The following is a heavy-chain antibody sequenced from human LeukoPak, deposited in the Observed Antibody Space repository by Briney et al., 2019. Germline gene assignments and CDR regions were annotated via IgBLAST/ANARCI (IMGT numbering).Heavy chain of an antibody. J-gene: IGHJ4*02. CDR3: ARLPRKGRGVVAAPSGYFDY. V-gene: IGHV4-61*05. CDR1: GDSISRSSYY. D-gene: IGHD2-15*01. CDR2: IYYSGST. Sequence: SETLSLTCTVSGDSISRSSYYWSWIRQPPGKGLEWIGYIYYSGSTNYNPSLKSRVTISVDTSKNQFSLKLSSVTAADTAVYYCARLPRKGRGVVAAPSGYFDYWGQGTLVTVSS.